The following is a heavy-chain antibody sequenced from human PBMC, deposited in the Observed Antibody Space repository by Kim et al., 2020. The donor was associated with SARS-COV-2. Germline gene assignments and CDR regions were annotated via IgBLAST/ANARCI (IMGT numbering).Heavy chain of an antibody. D-gene: IGHD4-17*01. CDR2: IWYDGSNK. V-gene: IGHV3-33*01. CDR1: GFTFSSYG. CDR3: ARDPADYGDYWDAFDI. J-gene: IGHJ3*02. Sequence: GGSLRLSCAASGFTFSSYGMHWVRQAPGKGLEWVAVIWYDGSNKYYADSVKGRFTISRDNSKNTLYLQMNSLRAEDTAVYYCARDPADYGDYWDAFDIWGQGTMVTVSS.